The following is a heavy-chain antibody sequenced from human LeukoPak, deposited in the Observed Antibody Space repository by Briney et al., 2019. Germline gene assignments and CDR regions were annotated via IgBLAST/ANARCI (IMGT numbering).Heavy chain of an antibody. J-gene: IGHJ5*02. D-gene: IGHD3-22*01. Sequence: SETLSLTCTVSGGSVSSGPYYWSWIRQPQGKGLEWIGYIYYSGSTYYNPSLKSRVTISVDTSKNQFSLRLSSVTAADTAVYYCARRFYYDSTENWFDPWGQGTLVTVSS. CDR3: ARRFYYDSTENWFDP. V-gene: IGHV4-31*03. CDR2: IYYSGST. CDR1: GGSVSSGPYY.